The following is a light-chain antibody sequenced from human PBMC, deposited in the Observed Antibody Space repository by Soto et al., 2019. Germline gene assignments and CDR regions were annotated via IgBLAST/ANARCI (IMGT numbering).Light chain of an antibody. J-gene: IGKJ2*01. V-gene: IGKV3-20*01. CDR2: GAS. CDR1: QSVSSSY. Sequence: EIVLTQSPGTLSLSPGERATLSCRASQSVSSSYLAWYQQKPGQAPRLLIYGASSRATGIPDRFSGSGSGTDFTPTISSLEPQDVAVEYCQQYGSAPLHTFGQGTKLEIK. CDR3: QQYGSAPLHT.